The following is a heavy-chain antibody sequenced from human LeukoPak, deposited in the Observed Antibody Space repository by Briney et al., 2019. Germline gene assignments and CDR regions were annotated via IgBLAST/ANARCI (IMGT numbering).Heavy chain of an antibody. J-gene: IGHJ4*02. CDR1: GFTFSSYS. CDR3: AREYSGSYRFFDY. D-gene: IGHD1-26*01. Sequence: GGSLRLSCAASGFTFSSYSMNWVRQAPGKGLEWVSSISSSSSTIYYADSVKGRFTISRDNAKNSLYLQMNSLRAEDTAVYYCAREYSGSYRFFDYWGQGTLVTVSS. CDR2: ISSSSSTI. V-gene: IGHV3-48*04.